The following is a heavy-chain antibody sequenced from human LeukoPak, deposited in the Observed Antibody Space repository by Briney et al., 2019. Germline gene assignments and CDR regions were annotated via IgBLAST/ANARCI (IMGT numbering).Heavy chain of an antibody. V-gene: IGHV3-74*01. CDR2: TNKEGTGT. D-gene: IGHD2-2*01. CDR1: GFTFSSYW. CDR3: AREMGSSSYVLDV. J-gene: IGHJ3*01. Sequence: GGSLRLSCVASGFTFSSYWMHWVRQAPGKGLMWVSCTNKEGTGTTYADSVRGRFTISRDNAKNTLLLQVNSLRAEDTGVYYCAREMGSSSYVLDVWGQGTMVTVSS.